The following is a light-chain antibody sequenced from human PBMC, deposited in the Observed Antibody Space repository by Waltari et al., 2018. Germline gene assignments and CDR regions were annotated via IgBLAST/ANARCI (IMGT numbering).Light chain of an antibody. V-gene: IGKV2D-29*02. CDR2: KVS. CDR3: MQTTKDPFS. CDR1: QSLLYSDGNTY. J-gene: IGKJ2*03. Sequence: DIVMTQTPISLPVTPGEPASIPCRSSQSLLYSDGNTYLQWYLQKPGQSPRLLIYKVSNRKSGVPDRFSGSGSGTDFTLKISKVEPEDGGVYYCMQTTKDPFSFGQGTKVEI.